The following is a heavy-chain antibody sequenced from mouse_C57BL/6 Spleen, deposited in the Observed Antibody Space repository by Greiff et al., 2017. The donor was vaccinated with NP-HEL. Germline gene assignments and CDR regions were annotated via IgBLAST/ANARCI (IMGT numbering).Heavy chain of an antibody. V-gene: IGHV3-6*01. J-gene: IGHJ1*03. CDR2: ISYDGSN. CDR1: GYSITSGYY. CDR3: ASDYYGGYFDV. Sequence: EVQLQESGPGLVKPSQSLSLTCSVTGYSITSGYYWNWIRQFPGNKLEWMGYISYDGSNNYNPSLKNRISITRDTSKNQCFLKLNSVTTEDTATYYCASDYYGGYFDVWGTGTTVTVSS. D-gene: IGHD1-1*01.